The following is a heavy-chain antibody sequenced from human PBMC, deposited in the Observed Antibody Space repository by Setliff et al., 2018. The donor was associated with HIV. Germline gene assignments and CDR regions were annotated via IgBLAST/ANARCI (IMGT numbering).Heavy chain of an antibody. CDR1: GFTFDDYG. D-gene: IGHD2-15*01. J-gene: IGHJ4*02. CDR2: TNWNGGAT. V-gene: IGHV3-20*04. Sequence: GSLRLSCAASGFTFDDYGMTWVRQAPGKGLEWVSGTNWNGGATGYADPVKGRFTISRDNAKNSLYLEMNSLRAEDTAVYYCVRDDIGYCTGGRCSLFDYWGQGTLVTVSS. CDR3: VRDDIGYCTGGRCSLFDY.